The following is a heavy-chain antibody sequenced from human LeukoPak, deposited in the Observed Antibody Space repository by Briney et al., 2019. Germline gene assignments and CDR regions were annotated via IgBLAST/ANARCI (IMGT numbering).Heavy chain of an antibody. V-gene: IGHV4-34*01. D-gene: IGHD4-17*01. CDR2: INHSGST. J-gene: IGHJ3*02. CDR1: VGSFSGYY. Sequence: KSSETLSLTCAVYVGSFSGYYWSWIRQPPGKGLEWIGEINHSGSTNYNPSLKSRVTISVDTSKNQFSLKLSSVTAADTAVYYCASPMTTVTPDAFDIWGQGTMVTVSS. CDR3: ASPMTTVTPDAFDI.